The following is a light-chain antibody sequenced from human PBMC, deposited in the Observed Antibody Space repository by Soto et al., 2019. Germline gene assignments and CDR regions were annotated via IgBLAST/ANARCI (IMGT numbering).Light chain of an antibody. CDR2: EVS. V-gene: IGLV2-14*01. CDR3: SSYTGSSTYV. CDR1: SSDIGGYNY. Sequence: QSALTQPASVSGSPGQSITISCTGTSSDIGGYNYVSWYQHHPGKAPKVMIYEVSNRPSGVSNRFSGSKSGNTASLTISGLQAEDEADYYCSSYTGSSTYVFGTGTKVTVL. J-gene: IGLJ1*01.